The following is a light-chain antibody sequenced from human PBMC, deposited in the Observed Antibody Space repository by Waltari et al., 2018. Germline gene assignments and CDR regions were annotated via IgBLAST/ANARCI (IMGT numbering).Light chain of an antibody. CDR2: EVS. CDR3: SSYTSSSTVV. CDR1: SSDVGGYNY. Sequence: QSALTQPASVSGSPGQSITISCTGTSSDVGGYNYVSWYQQHPGKAPKLMIYEVSNRPAGVSNPFSGSKSGNTASLTLSGLQAEDEADYYCSSYTSSSTVVFGGGTKLTVL. J-gene: IGLJ2*01. V-gene: IGLV2-14*01.